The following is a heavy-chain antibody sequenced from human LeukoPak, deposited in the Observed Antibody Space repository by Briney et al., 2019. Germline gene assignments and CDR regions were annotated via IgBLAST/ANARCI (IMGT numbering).Heavy chain of an antibody. D-gene: IGHD3-22*01. CDR3: IPERYYYDSSGGPFDY. CDR2: INSDGSST. V-gene: IGHV3-74*01. CDR1: GFTFSSYW. J-gene: IGHJ4*02. Sequence: PGGSLRLSCAASGFTFSSYWMHWVRQAPGKGVVWVSRINSDGSSTSYADSVKGRFTISRDNAKNTLYLQMNSLRAEDTAVYYCIPERYYYDSSGGPFDYWGQGTLVTVSS.